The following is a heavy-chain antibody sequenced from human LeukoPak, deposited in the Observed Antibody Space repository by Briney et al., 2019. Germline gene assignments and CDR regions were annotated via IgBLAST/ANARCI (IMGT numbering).Heavy chain of an antibody. Sequence: GGSLRLSCAASGFTFSGSAIHWVRQASGQGLEWLGLRSQGNRAATVYGASVEGRFTISRDDSKNTAYLQMNSLKTEDTAVYYCAGDYNSWTGLNYWGQGALVTVSS. CDR2: RSQGNRAAT. CDR3: AGDYNSWTGLNY. V-gene: IGHV3-73*01. J-gene: IGHJ4*02. D-gene: IGHD3-3*01. CDR1: GFTFSGSA.